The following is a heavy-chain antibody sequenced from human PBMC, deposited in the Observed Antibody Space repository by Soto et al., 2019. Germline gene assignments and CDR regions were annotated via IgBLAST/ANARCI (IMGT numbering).Heavy chain of an antibody. CDR2: IDYSGST. CDR1: GDSVRSGIYY. V-gene: IGHV4-61*01. J-gene: IGHJ5*02. Sequence: QVRLQESGPGLVKPSETLSLTCTVSGDSVRSGIYYWSWIRQPPGKRLELIGFIDYSGSTNHNPSLKSRVTISIDTSKNQFSLKLKSVTAADTAVYYCARVGYHSSDYLSKWFDPWGQGTLVTVSS. CDR3: ARVGYHSSDYLSKWFDP. D-gene: IGHD3-22*01.